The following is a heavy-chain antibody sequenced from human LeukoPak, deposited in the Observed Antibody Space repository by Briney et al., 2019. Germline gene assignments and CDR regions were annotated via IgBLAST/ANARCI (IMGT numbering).Heavy chain of an antibody. V-gene: IGHV1-2*02. CDR2: INPNSGGT. CDR1: GYTFTGYY. D-gene: IGHD3-22*01. J-gene: IGHJ4*02. Sequence: ASVKVSCKASGYTFTGYYMHWVRQAPGQGLEWMGWINPNSGGTNYAQKFQGRVTMTRDTSISTAYMELSRLRSDDTAVYYCARAPLYYYDSSGYDYWGQGTLVTVSS. CDR3: ARAPLYYYDSSGYDY.